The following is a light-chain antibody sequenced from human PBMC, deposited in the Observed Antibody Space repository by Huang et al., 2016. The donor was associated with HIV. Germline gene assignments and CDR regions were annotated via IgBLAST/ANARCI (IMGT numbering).Light chain of an antibody. Sequence: DIVVTQSPDSLALSLGGRAAINCMASQSVLKTSNNKNCLSWYQLKPGQPPKLLIYWASTRESGVPDRFSGSGSGTHFTLTIASLQAEDVAVYYCHQYYDTPQTFGQGTKVEVK. CDR2: WAS. J-gene: IGKJ1*01. CDR1: QSVLKTSNNKNC. V-gene: IGKV4-1*01. CDR3: HQYYDTPQT.